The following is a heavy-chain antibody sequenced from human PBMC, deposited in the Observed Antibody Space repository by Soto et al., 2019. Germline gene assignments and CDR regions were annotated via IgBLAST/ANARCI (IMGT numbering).Heavy chain of an antibody. V-gene: IGHV1-69*02. CDR3: ARSSTSYPLSLRRTEYYFDY. J-gene: IGHJ4*02. Sequence: ASVKVSCKASGGTFSSYTISWVRQAPGQGLEWMGRIIPILGIANYAQKFQGRVTITAYKSTSTAYMELGSLRSEDTAGYYWARSSTSYPLSLRRTEYYFDYWGQGTLVTVSS. D-gene: IGHD2-2*01. CDR1: GGTFSSYT. CDR2: IIPILGIA.